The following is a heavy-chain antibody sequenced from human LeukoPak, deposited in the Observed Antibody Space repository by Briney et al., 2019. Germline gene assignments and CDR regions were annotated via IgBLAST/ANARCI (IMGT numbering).Heavy chain of an antibody. CDR3: ARAAAATSGRFSLGY. J-gene: IGHJ4*02. CDR1: GDSISNSNW. CDR2: ISHSGSI. Sequence: PSETLSLTCDVSGDSISNSNWWSWVRQPPGKGLEWVGEISHSGSINYNPSLKSRVIISMDKSKNHFSLKLSSITAADTAVYYCARAAAATSGRFSLGYWGQGTLVTVSS. D-gene: IGHD2-15*01. V-gene: IGHV4-4*02.